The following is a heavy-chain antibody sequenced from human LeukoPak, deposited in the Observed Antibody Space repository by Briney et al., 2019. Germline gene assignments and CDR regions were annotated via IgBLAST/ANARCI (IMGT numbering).Heavy chain of an antibody. CDR2: ICYSGST. CDR1: GVSISSYY. D-gene: IGHD3-22*01. CDR3: ARHGNYYDSSGYNYYFDY. Sequence: SETLSLTCTASGVSISSYYWSWIRQPPGKGLEWIGNICYSGSTKYNPSLKSRVTISVDTSKNHFSLKLSSVTAADTAVYYCARHGNYYDSSGYNYYFDYWGQGTLGTVSS. J-gene: IGHJ4*02. V-gene: IGHV4-59*08.